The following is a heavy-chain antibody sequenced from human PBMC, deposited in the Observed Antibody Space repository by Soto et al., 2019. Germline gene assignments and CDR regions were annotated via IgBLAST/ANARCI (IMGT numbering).Heavy chain of an antibody. Sequence: GGSLRLSCAASGFTFSSYGMHWVRQAPGKGLEWVAVIWYDGSNKYYADSVKGRFTISRDNSKNTLYLQMNSLRAEDTAVYYCATQGIAVAGDPFDYWGQGTLVTVSS. J-gene: IGHJ4*02. D-gene: IGHD6-19*01. CDR1: GFTFSSYG. CDR2: IWYDGSNK. CDR3: ATQGIAVAGDPFDY. V-gene: IGHV3-33*01.